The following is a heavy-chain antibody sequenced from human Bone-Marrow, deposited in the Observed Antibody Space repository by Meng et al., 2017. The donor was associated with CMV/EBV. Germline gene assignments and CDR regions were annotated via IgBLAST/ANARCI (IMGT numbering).Heavy chain of an antibody. J-gene: IGHJ4*02. CDR2: IRYDGSTT. CDR3: ARDKWEMYLDY. D-gene: IGHD1-26*01. V-gene: IGHV3-74*03. CDR1: GFTFSDYS. Sequence: GGSLRLSCAASGFTFSDYSMNWVRQAPGKGLAWVSQIRYDGSTTKYADSVKGRFTISRDNAKNTLHLQMNSLRAEDTAVYYCARDKWEMYLDYWGQGALVTVSS.